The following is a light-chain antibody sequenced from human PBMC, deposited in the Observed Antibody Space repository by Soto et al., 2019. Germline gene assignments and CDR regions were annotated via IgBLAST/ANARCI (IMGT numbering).Light chain of an antibody. J-gene: IGLJ1*01. CDR3: SSYTSSSTLYV. Sequence: QSALTQPASVSGSPGQSITISCTGTSSDVGGYNFDSWYQQHPGKAPKLMIYDVSNRPSGVSNRFSGSKSGNTASLTISGLQAEAEADYYCSSYTSSSTLYVFGTGTKLTVL. CDR2: DVS. V-gene: IGLV2-14*01. CDR1: SSDVGGYNF.